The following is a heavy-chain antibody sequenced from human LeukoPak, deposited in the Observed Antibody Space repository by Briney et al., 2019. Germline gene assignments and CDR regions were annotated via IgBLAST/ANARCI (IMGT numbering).Heavy chain of an antibody. CDR2: IYYSGST. J-gene: IGHJ5*02. CDR1: GGSISSYY. Sequence: SSETLSLTCTVSGGSISSYYWSWIRQPPGKGLEWIGYIYYSGSTNYNPSLKSRVTISVDTSKNQFSLRLSSVTAADTAVYYCARGDDWFDPWGQGTLVTVSS. V-gene: IGHV4-59*01. CDR3: ARGDDWFDP.